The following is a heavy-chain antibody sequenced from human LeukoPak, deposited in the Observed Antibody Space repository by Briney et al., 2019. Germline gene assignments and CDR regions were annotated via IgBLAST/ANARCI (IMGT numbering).Heavy chain of an antibody. CDR2: IYYTGST. Sequence: TPSGTLSLTCAVSGGSISSSSYYWGWIRQPPGKGLEWIGNIYYTGSTYYNPSLKSRVTISVDTSKNQFSLKLSSVTAADTAVYYCAREANRIDHNYFGMDVWGQGTTVTVSS. CDR3: AREANRIDHNYFGMDV. CDR1: GGSISSSSYY. D-gene: IGHD1-14*01. J-gene: IGHJ6*02. V-gene: IGHV4-39*07.